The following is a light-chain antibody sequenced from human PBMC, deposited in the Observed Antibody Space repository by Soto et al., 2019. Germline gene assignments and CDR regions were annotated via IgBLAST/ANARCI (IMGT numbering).Light chain of an antibody. CDR2: DAS. CDR3: QQRSNWPRWT. Sequence: EIVLTQSPATLSLSPGERATLSCRASQSVSSYLAWYQQKPGQAPRLLIYDASNRATGIPARFSGSGSGTDFTLTFSSLEPEDFAVYYCQQRSNWPRWTFGQGTKVEIK. CDR1: QSVSSY. V-gene: IGKV3-11*01. J-gene: IGKJ1*01.